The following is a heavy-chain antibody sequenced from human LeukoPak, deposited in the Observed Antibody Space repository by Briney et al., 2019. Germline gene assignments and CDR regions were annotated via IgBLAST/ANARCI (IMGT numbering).Heavy chain of an antibody. Sequence: SETLSLTCAVSGGFISSSNWWSWVRQPPGKGLEWIGEIYHSGSTNYNPSLKSRVTISVDKSKNQFSLKLSSVTAADTAVYYCARDPMPRYYYGSGSYTFLDYWGQGTLVTVSS. J-gene: IGHJ4*02. CDR2: IYHSGST. V-gene: IGHV4-4*02. D-gene: IGHD3-10*01. CDR3: ARDPMPRYYYGSGSYTFLDY. CDR1: GGFISSSNW.